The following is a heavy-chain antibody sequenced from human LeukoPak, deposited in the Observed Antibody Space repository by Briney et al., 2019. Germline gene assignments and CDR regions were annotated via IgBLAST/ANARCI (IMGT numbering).Heavy chain of an antibody. V-gene: IGHV3-53*01. CDR2: FYSGGST. J-gene: IGHJ3*02. CDR3: ARENIRWPLAFDI. CDR1: GLTVSSNY. Sequence: GGSLRLSCAASGLTVSSNYMSWVRQAPGKGLEWVSVFYSGGSTYYADSVKGRFTISRDNSKNTLYLQMNGLRAEDTAVYYCARENIRWPLAFDIWGQGTMVTVSS. D-gene: IGHD5-24*01.